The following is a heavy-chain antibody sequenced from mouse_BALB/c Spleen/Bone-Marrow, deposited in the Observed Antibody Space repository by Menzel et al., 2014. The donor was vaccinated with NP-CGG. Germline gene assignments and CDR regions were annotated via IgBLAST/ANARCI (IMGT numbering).Heavy chain of an antibody. Sequence: VQLQQSGAELARPGASVKLSCKASGYTLTDYYMNWVKQRTGQGLEWIGEIYPGSGNTYYNEKFRGKATLTADKSSSTVYMQLSSLTSEDSAVYFCAREEVRRLAWFAYWGQGTLVTVSA. CDR2: IYPGSGNT. V-gene: IGHV1-77*01. CDR1: GYTLTDYY. J-gene: IGHJ3*01. CDR3: AREEVRRLAWFAY.